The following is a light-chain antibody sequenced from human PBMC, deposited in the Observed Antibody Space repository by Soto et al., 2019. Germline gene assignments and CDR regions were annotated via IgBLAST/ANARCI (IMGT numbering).Light chain of an antibody. CDR1: SSDVGGYTS. V-gene: IGLV2-14*03. J-gene: IGLJ1*01. CDR3: NSYTTSSTRV. Sequence: QSVLTQPPSVSGSPGQSITISCTGTSSDVGGYTSVSWYQQHPGKAPKLIIYDVSNRPSGVSNRFSGSKSGNTASLSISGLQAEDEAEYYCNSYTTSSTRVFGTGTKLTVL. CDR2: DVS.